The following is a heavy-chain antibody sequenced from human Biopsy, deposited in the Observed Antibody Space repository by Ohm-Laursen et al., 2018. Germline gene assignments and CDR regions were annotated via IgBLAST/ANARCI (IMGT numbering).Heavy chain of an antibody. Sequence: TLSLTCSVSGGSISSGGSYWSWVRQRPGKGLEWNGYIFNSANAYYNPSLKDLITLSGDTSKNQFSLKLNSVTAADTVVYYCARGDYFDSNGYFWFDPWGQGTLVTVSS. D-gene: IGHD3-22*01. CDR2: IFNSANA. J-gene: IGHJ5*02. CDR3: ARGDYFDSNGYFWFDP. V-gene: IGHV4-31*01. CDR1: GGSISSGGSY.